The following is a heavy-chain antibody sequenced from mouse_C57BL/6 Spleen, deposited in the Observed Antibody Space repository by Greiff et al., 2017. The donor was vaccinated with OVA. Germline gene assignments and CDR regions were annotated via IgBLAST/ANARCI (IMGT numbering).Heavy chain of an antibody. CDR3: TTSDGSSLFDY. V-gene: IGHV14-4*01. Sequence: EVQLKQSGAELVRPGASVKLSCTASGFNIKDDYMHWVKQRPEQGLEWIGWIDPENGDTEYASKFQGKATITADTSSNTAYLQLSSLTSEDTAVYYCTTSDGSSLFDYWGQGTTLTVSS. J-gene: IGHJ2*01. CDR1: GFNIKDDY. D-gene: IGHD1-1*01. CDR2: IDPENGDT.